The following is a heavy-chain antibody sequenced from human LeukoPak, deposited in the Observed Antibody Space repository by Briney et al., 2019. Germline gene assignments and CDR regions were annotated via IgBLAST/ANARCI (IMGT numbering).Heavy chain of an antibody. V-gene: IGHV4-30-2*01. J-gene: IGHJ6*02. CDR3: AGINDFWSGPTLDV. CDR1: GGSISSGGHS. CDR2: IYRSGSGST. D-gene: IGHD3-3*01. Sequence: PSETLSLTCTVSGGSISSGGHSWSWIRQPPGKGLEWIGYIYRSGSGSTYYNPSLKSRVTISIDKSKNQFSLKLNSVTAADTAVYYCAGINDFWSGPTLDVWAKGPRSPSP.